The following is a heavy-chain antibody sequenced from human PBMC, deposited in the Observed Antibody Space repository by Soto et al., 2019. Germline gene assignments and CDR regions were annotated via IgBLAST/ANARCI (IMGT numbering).Heavy chain of an antibody. Sequence: QVQLVQSGAEVKKPGASVKVSCKASGYTFTDYYIHWVRQAPGQGLEWMGWINSNSGGTNYAQKFQGRVTMTRDTSISTAHMELSRLRSDDTAVYYCARESIVTGTHHFDYWGQGTLVTVSS. CDR2: INSNSGGT. CDR1: GYTFTDYY. J-gene: IGHJ4*02. CDR3: ARESIVTGTHHFDY. D-gene: IGHD1-7*01. V-gene: IGHV1-2*02.